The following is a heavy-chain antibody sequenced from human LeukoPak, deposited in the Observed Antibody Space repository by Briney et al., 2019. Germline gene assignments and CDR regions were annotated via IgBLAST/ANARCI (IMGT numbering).Heavy chain of an antibody. V-gene: IGHV1-46*01. D-gene: IGHD3-10*01. Sequence: ASVKVSCKASGYTFTSYYMHWVRQAPGQGLEWMGIINPSGGSTSYAQKFQGRVTMTRDTSTSTVYMELSSLRSEDTAVYYCATLGRSFYGSGSYEGDWGQGTLVTVSS. J-gene: IGHJ4*02. CDR2: INPSGGST. CDR3: ATLGRSFYGSGSYEGD. CDR1: GYTFTSYY.